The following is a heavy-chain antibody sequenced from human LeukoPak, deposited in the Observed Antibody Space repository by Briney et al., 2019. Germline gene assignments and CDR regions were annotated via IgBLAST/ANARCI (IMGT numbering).Heavy chain of an antibody. J-gene: IGHJ4*02. V-gene: IGHV3-48*02. D-gene: IGHD4-17*01. CDR1: GFSFSNYN. CDR2: ISTSSSTI. Sequence: RPRGSLRLSCAASGFSFSNYNMNWVRQAPGKGLEWVSYISTSSSTIYYADSVKGRFTMSRDNAKISLYLQMNSLTDEDTAVYYCARDGDDYVFDYWGQGTLVTVSS. CDR3: ARDGDDYVFDY.